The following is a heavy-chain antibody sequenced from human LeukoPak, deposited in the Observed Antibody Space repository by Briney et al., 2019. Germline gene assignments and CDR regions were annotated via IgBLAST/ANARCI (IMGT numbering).Heavy chain of an antibody. J-gene: IGHJ4*02. CDR2: IYPADSDT. V-gene: IGHV5-51*01. D-gene: IGHD6-19*01. CDR1: GYSFTNYW. CDR3: ARVNTGSGWYNDY. Sequence: GESLKISCKGSGYSFTNYWIGWVRQMPGKGLEWMGIIYPADSDTRYSPSFQGQVTISADKSISTAYLQWSSLKASDTAMYYCARVNTGSGWYNDYWGQGTLVTVSS.